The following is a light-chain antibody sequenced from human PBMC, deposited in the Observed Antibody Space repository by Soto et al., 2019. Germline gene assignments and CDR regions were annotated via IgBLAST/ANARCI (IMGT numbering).Light chain of an antibody. J-gene: IGLJ2*01. V-gene: IGLV2-8*01. Sequence: QPVLTQPPSASGSPGQSVTISCTGTSSDVGAYNFVSWYQQHPGKAPKLMIYEVNKRPSGVPDRFSGSKSGSTASLTVSGLQAEDEADYFCSSYAGSTNFVVFGGGTKVTVL. CDR3: SSYAGSTNFVV. CDR2: EVN. CDR1: SSDVGAYNF.